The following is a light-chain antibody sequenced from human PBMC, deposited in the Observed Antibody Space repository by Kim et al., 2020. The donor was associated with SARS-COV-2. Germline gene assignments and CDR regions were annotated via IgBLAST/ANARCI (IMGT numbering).Light chain of an antibody. V-gene: IGLV3-21*03. CDR3: QVWDSSSDHPVV. CDR1: NIGSKS. J-gene: IGLJ2*01. CDR2: DDS. Sequence: PGKTARITCGGHNIGSKSVHWYQQKPGQAPVLVVYDDSDRPSGIPERFSGSNSGNTATLTISRVEAGDEADYYCQVWDSSSDHPVVFGGGTQLTVL.